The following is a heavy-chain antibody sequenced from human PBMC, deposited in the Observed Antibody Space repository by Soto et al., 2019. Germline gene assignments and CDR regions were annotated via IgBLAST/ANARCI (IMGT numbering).Heavy chain of an antibody. CDR1: GFTFSRHE. J-gene: IGHJ4*02. D-gene: IGHD2-15*01. Sequence: EVQLVESGGGLVQPGGSLRLSCTASGFTFSRHEMAWVRQSPGKGLEWISYISSSGNTRYYADSVKGRFTISRDTAKNSLNLQMNSLRPDDAAVYYCARSGLVCSGGGCDFDYWGQGTLVTVSA. CDR3: ARSGLVCSGGGCDFDY. CDR2: ISSSGNTR. V-gene: IGHV3-48*03.